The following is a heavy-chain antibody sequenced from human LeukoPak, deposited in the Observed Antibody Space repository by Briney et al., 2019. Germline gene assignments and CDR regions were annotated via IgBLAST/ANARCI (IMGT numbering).Heavy chain of an antibody. V-gene: IGHV3-74*01. Sequence: GGSLRLSCAASGFTFSSYTMHWVRQAPGKGLVWVSRINSDGSSTSYADSVKGRFTISRDNAKNTLYLQMNSLRAEDTAVYYCARQVDIVVVVTAPSYYYGMDVWGQGTTVTVSS. CDR1: GFTFSSYT. CDR3: ARQVDIVVVVTAPSYYYGMDV. J-gene: IGHJ6*02. CDR2: INSDGSST. D-gene: IGHD2-15*01.